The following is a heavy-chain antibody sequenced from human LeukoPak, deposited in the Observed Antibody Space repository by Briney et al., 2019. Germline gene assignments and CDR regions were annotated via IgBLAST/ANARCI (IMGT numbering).Heavy chain of an antibody. J-gene: IGHJ4*02. CDR1: GSTFSSYA. Sequence: GGSLRLSCAASGSTFSSYAMHWVRQAPGKGLEWVSAIGGTGYSTYYADSVKGRFSISRDNSKNTLYLHMDSLRAEDTAVYYCAKVMNMIVVASIDSWGQGILVTVSS. V-gene: IGHV3-23*01. CDR2: IGGTGYST. CDR3: AKVMNMIVVASIDS. D-gene: IGHD3-22*01.